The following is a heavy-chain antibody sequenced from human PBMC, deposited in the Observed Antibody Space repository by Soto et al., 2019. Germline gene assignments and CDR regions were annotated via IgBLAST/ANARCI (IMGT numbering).Heavy chain of an antibody. J-gene: IGHJ3*02. CDR1: GFTFSSYA. CDR2: ISGSGGST. V-gene: IGHV3-23*01. D-gene: IGHD2-2*01. CDR3: AKDRALGYCSSTSCFDAFDI. Sequence: GGSLRLSCAASGFTFSSYAMSWVRQAPGKGLEWVSAISGSGGSTYYADSVKGRFTISRDNSKNTLYLQMNSLRAEDTAVYYCAKDRALGYCSSTSCFDAFDIWGQGTMVTVSS.